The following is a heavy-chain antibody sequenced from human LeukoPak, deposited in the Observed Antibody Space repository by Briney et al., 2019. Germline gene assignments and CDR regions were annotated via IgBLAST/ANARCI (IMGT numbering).Heavy chain of an antibody. CDR1: GGSISSSSYY. CDR2: IYYSGST. V-gene: IGHV4-61*01. Sequence: SETLSLTCTVSGGSISSSSYYWSWIRQPPGKGLEWIGYIYYSGSTNYNPSLKSRVTISVDTSKNQFSLKLSSVTAADTAVYYCASYTTSRYCSSTSCYRAFDIWGQGTMVTVSS. CDR3: ASYTTSRYCSSTSCYRAFDI. J-gene: IGHJ3*02. D-gene: IGHD2-2*01.